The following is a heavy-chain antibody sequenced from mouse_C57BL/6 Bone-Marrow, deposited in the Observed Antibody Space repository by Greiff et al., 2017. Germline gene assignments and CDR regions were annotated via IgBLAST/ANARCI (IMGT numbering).Heavy chain of an antibody. CDR3: ARDRWLSAWFAY. Sequence: EVQGVESGGGLVKPGGSLKLSCAASGFTFSSYAMSWVRQTPEKRLEWVATISDGGSYTYYPDNVKGRFTISRDNAKNNLYLQMSHLKSEDTAMYYCARDRWLSAWFAYWGQGTLVTVSA. J-gene: IGHJ3*01. CDR2: ISDGGSYT. D-gene: IGHD2-3*01. CDR1: GFTFSSYA. V-gene: IGHV5-4*01.